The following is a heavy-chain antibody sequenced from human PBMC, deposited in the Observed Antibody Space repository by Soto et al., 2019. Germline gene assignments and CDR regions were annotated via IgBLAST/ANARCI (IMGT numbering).Heavy chain of an antibody. CDR3: NRGSEYDFWSGYL. CDR2: IVPMFGTS. CDR1: GGTSTRYA. D-gene: IGHD3-3*01. V-gene: IGHV1-69*06. J-gene: IGHJ4*02. Sequence: QERLVQSGAEVRKPGSSVKVSCKVTGGTSTRYAINWVRQAPGQGLEWMGGIVPMFGTSKYALKFQGRVTITADTSTNIAYMELRSLRSEDTAVYYCNRGSEYDFWSGYLWGQGTLVSVSS.